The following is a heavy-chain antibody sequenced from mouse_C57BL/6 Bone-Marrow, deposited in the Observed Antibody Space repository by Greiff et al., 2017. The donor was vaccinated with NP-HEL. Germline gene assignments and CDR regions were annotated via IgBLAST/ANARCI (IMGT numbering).Heavy chain of an antibody. Sequence: EVHLVESEGGLVQPGSSVKLSCTTSGFTFSGYYMAWVRQVPEKGLDWVANINSDGSSTYYHDPLKSSVIISGDNATNILYLQMSSLKSEDAATYYCAREGGLRQRTYARANGCQGTSVTVTA. J-gene: IGHJ4*01. CDR3: AREGGLRQRTYARAN. CDR1: GFTFSGYY. CDR2: INSDGSST. V-gene: IGHV5-16*01. D-gene: IGHD2-4*01.